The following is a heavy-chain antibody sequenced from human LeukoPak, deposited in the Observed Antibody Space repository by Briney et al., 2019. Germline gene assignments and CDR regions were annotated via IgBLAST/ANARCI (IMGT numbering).Heavy chain of an antibody. CDR1: GGSINTSDYY. CDR3: ARDCQGDDYGDYACAFDI. Sequence: SETLSLTCTVSGGSINTSDYYWGWIRQPPGKGLEWIGYIYYSGSTNYNPSLKSRVTISVDTSKNQFSLKLSSVTAADTAVYYCARDCQGDDYGDYACAFDIWGQGTMVTVSS. CDR2: IYYSGST. D-gene: IGHD4-17*01. V-gene: IGHV4-61*08. J-gene: IGHJ3*02.